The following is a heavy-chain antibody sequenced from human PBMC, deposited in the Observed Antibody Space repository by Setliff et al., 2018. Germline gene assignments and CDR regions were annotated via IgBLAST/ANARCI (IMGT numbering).Heavy chain of an antibody. J-gene: IGHJ4*02. CDR2: ISSSGSTI. V-gene: IGHV3-48*03. D-gene: IGHD5-18*01. Sequence: GGSLRLSCAASGFTFSSYAMSWVGQAPGKGLEWVSYISSSGSTIYYADSVKGRFTISRDNAKNSLYLQMNSLRAEDTAVYYCARMSRIQLWWFGYWGQGTLVTVSS. CDR3: ARMSRIQLWWFGY. CDR1: GFTFSSYA.